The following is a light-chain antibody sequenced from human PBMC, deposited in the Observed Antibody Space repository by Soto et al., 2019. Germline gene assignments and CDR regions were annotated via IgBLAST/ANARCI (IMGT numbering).Light chain of an antibody. CDR1: QSVRSN. CDR3: QQYNNWPIT. V-gene: IGKV3-15*01. CDR2: GAS. Sequence: EIVMTQSPATLSVSAGERATLSCRARQSVRSNLAWYQQKPGQAPRLLIYGASTRATGIPARFSGSGSGTEFTLTISSLQSEDFAVYYCQQYNNWPITFGQGTRLEIK. J-gene: IGKJ5*01.